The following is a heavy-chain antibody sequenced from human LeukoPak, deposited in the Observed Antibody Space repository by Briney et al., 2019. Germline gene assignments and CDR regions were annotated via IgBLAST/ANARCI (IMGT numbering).Heavy chain of an antibody. CDR1: GGSISSGGYS. V-gene: IGHV4-39*07. D-gene: IGHD2-2*01. CDR3: ARGLYCSSTSCYQRFDP. CDR2: INHSGST. Sequence: PSETLSLTCTVSGGSISSGGYSWSWIRQPPGKGLEWIGEINHSGSTNYNPSLKSRVTISVDTSKNQFSLKLSSVTAADTAVYYCARGLYCSSTSCYQRFDPWGQGTLVTVSS. J-gene: IGHJ5*02.